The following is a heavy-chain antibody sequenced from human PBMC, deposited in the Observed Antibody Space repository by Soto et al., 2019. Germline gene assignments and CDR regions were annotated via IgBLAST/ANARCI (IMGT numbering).Heavy chain of an antibody. D-gene: IGHD6-6*01. CDR1: GGTFSSYA. CDR2: IIPIFGTA. V-gene: IGHV1-69*12. J-gene: IGHJ6*02. Sequence: QVQLVQSGAEVKKPGSSVKVSCKASGGTFSSYAISWVRQAPGQGLEWMGGIIPIFGTANYAQKFQGRVTITADESTSTAYTELSSLRAEDTAVYYCARVDSSSSPYYYYGMDVWGQGTTVTVSS. CDR3: ARVDSSSSPYYYYGMDV.